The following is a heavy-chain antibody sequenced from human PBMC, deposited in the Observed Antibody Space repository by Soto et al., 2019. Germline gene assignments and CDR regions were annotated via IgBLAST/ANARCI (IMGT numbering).Heavy chain of an antibody. D-gene: IGHD6-13*01. V-gene: IGHV3-21*01. J-gene: IGHJ4*02. Sequence: EVQLVESGGGLVKPGGSLRLSCAASGFIFTGYNMNWVRQAPGKGLEWVSSISSGSSYIYYADSVKGRFTISRDNAKISLYLQMNTLRAEDTALYYCARRRAAAGTLTFDYWGQGTRVTVSS. CDR1: GFIFTGYN. CDR3: ARRRAAAGTLTFDY. CDR2: ISSGSSYI.